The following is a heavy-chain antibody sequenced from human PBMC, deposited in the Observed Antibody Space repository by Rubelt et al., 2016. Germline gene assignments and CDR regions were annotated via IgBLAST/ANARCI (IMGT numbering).Heavy chain of an antibody. D-gene: IGHD1-7*01. Sequence: KGLEWVSTFGDGGSDPSYADSVKGRFTVSRDNSKNTLYLQINSLRAEDTAVYYCAVANWNYRYWGQGTLVTVSS. CDR2: FGDGGSDP. J-gene: IGHJ4*02. V-gene: IGHV3-23*01. CDR3: AVANWNYRY.